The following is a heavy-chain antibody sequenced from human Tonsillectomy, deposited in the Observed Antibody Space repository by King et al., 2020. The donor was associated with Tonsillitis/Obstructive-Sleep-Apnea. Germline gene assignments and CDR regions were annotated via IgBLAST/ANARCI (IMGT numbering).Heavy chain of an antibody. Sequence: VQLQESGPGLVKPSETLSLTCTVSGGSISSYYWSWIRQPPGKGLEWIGYIYYSGSTNYNPSLKCRVTISVDTSKNQFSLKLSSVTAADTAVYYCARGPGYFDYWGQGTLVTVSS. V-gene: IGHV4-59*01. CDR1: GGSISSYY. CDR3: ARGPGYFDY. J-gene: IGHJ4*02. CDR2: IYYSGST.